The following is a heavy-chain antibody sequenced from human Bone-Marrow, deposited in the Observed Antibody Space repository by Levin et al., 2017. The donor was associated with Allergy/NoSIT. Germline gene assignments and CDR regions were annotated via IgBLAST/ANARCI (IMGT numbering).Heavy chain of an antibody. J-gene: IGHJ6*02. CDR3: ARAACSGGTCYFDSYYYGMDV. CDR1: GFTFSDYY. CDR2: ISSSGTTI. V-gene: IGHV3-11*01. Sequence: GGSLRLSCAASGFTFSDYYMSWIRQAPGKGLEWVSYISSSGTTIHYADSVKGRFTISRDNAKNSLYLQMNSLRAEDTAVYYCARAACSGGTCYFDSYYYGMDVWGQGTTVTVSS. D-gene: IGHD2-15*01.